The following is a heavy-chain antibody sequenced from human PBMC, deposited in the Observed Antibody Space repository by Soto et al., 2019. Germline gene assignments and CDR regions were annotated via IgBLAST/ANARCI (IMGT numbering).Heavy chain of an antibody. Sequence: QVQVVQSGAEMKKPGASVKVSCKASGYTFSTYGMHWVRQAPGQSLEWMGWLNGGTGQTRYSQRFQDRVIITGDTSASTGYMELRSLRSEDTAVYYCARGKGMEENYFYYGMDIWGQGTTVTVSS. D-gene: IGHD3-10*01. CDR1: GYTFSTYG. CDR2: LNGGTGQT. CDR3: ARGKGMEENYFYYGMDI. V-gene: IGHV1-3*01. J-gene: IGHJ6*02.